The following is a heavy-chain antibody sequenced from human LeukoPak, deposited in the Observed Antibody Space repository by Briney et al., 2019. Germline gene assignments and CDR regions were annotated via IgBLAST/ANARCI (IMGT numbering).Heavy chain of an antibody. J-gene: IGHJ3*02. CDR2: ISGSGGST. V-gene: IGHV3-23*01. D-gene: IGHD3-3*01. CDR1: GFTFSSYA. Sequence: SGGSLRLSCAASGFTFSSYAMSWVRQAPGKGLEWVSAISGSGGSTYYADPVEGRFTISRDNSKNTLYLQMNSLRAEDTAVYYCAKEMEWFIAFDIWSQGTMVTVSS. CDR3: AKEMEWFIAFDI.